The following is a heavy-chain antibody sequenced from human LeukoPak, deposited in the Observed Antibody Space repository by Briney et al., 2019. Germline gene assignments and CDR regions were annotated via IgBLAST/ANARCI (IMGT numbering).Heavy chain of an antibody. J-gene: IGHJ1*01. CDR1: GGSFSGYY. V-gene: IGHV4-34*01. CDR2: INHSGST. CDR3: AFSSAYQQH. D-gene: IGHD3-22*01. Sequence: SETLSLTCAVYGGSFSGYYWSWIRQPPGKGLEWIGEINHSGSTDYNPSLESRVTISVDTSKNQFSLKLSSVTAADTAVYYCAFSSAYQQHCGQGTLVTVSS.